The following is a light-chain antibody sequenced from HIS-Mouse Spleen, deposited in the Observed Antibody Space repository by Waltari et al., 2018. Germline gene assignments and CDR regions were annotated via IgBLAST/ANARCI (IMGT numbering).Light chain of an antibody. CDR1: QSVLYSSNNKNY. CDR3: QQYNNWPQT. J-gene: IGKJ1*01. Sequence: DIVMTQSPDSLAVSLGERATINFKSSQSVLYSSNNKNYLAWYQQKPGQPPKLLIYWASTRESGVPDRFSGSGSGTDFTLTISSLQAEDVAVYYCQQYNNWPQTFGQGTKVEIK. V-gene: IGKV4-1*01. CDR2: WAS.